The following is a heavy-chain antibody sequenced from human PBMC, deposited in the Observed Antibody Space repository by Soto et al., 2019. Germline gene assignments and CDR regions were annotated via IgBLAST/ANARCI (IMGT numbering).Heavy chain of an antibody. J-gene: IGHJ4*02. CDR1: GYTPTNYD. Sequence: QVPLVQSGPEVKKPGASVTVSCKTSGYTPTNYDIGWVRQAAGQGLEWMGWISAYNGNRNSAQKLQGRLTMTTDTSTKTAYIELRSLRSDDTAVYFCARALYRRGTHYAFDNWGQGTLVTVSS. V-gene: IGHV1-18*01. CDR2: ISAYNGNR. CDR3: ARALYRRGTHYAFDN. D-gene: IGHD3-16*01.